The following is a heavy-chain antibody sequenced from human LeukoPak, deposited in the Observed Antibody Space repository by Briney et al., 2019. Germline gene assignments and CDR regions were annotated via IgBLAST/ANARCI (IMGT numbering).Heavy chain of an antibody. CDR1: GGSISSHH. D-gene: IGHD1-26*01. CDR2: IYYSGST. V-gene: IGHV4-59*11. CDR3: AREAGNGRVGNWFEP. J-gene: IGHJ5*02. Sequence: SETLSLTCSISGGSISSHHWNWIRQPPGKGLEWIGHIYYSGSTNYNSSLKSRLTISVDTSMNQFSLKLTSVTAGDTAVYYCAREAGNGRVGNWFEPWGQGTLVTVSS.